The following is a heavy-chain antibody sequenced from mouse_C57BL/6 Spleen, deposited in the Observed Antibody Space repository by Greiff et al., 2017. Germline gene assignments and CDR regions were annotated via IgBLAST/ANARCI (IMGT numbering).Heavy chain of an antibody. CDR1: GYTFTDYY. V-gene: IGHV1-20*01. CDR3: ARNYGSSSWFAY. D-gene: IGHD1-1*01. CDR2: ITPYNGDT. Sequence: EVQLQQSGPVLVKTGASVKMSCKASGYTFTDYYMNWVKQSHGKSLEWIGRITPYNGDTFYNQKFKGKATLTVDKSSSTAHMELRSLTSEDSAVYYCARNYGSSSWFAYWGQGTLVTVSA. J-gene: IGHJ3*01.